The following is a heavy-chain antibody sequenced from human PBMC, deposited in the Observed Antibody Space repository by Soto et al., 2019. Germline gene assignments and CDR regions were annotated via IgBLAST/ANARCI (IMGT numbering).Heavy chain of an antibody. V-gene: IGHV3-23*01. CDR3: ARAPSEYIWGSYLRYYEY. J-gene: IGHJ4*02. D-gene: IGHD3-16*01. CDR1: GFPFSNYA. Sequence: EVQILESGGGLVQPGGSLRLSCAASGFPFSNYAMAWVRQASGKGLEWVSAISGTTGHAFYADSVKDRFTISRDNSKNTLYLQMDSLRAEDTAVYHCARAPSEYIWGSYLRYYEYWGQGTLVTVSS. CDR2: ISGTTGHA.